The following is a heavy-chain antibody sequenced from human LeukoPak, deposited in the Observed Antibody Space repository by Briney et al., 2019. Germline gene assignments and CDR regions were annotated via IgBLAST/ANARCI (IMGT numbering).Heavy chain of an antibody. CDR2: VYYSGST. CDR1: GGSISSYY. V-gene: IGHV4-59*01. J-gene: IGHJ2*01. Sequence: ESSETLSLTCTVSGGSISSYYWSWIRQPPGKGLEWIGYVYYSGSTNYNPSLKSRVTISVDTSKNQFSLNLSSMTAADTAVYYCATRDSGYDAWYFDLWGRGTLVTVSS. D-gene: IGHD5-12*01. CDR3: ATRDSGYDAWYFDL.